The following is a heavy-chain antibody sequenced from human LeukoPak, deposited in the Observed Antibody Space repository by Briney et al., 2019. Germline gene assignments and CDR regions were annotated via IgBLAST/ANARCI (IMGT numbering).Heavy chain of an antibody. D-gene: IGHD3-10*01. CDR3: ARVDYGSGSPFDY. Sequence: PGGSLRLSCAASGFTFSSYGMHWVRQPPGKGLEWIGEIYHSGSTNYNPSLKSRVTISVDKSKNQFSLKLSSVTAADTAMYYCARVDYGSGSPFDYWGQGTLVTVSS. J-gene: IGHJ4*02. V-gene: IGHV4-4*02. CDR2: IYHSGST. CDR1: GFTFSSYG.